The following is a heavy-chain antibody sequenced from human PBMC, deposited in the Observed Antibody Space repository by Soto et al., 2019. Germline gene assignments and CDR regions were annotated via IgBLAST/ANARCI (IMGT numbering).Heavy chain of an antibody. Sequence: GGSLRLSCAASGFTFSSYAMHWVRQAPGKGLEWVAVISYDGSNKYYADSVKGRFTISRDNPKNTLYLQMNSLRAEDTAVYYCARDPLTYYDILTGYPDYWGQGTLVTVSS. CDR3: ARDPLTYYDILTGYPDY. J-gene: IGHJ4*02. D-gene: IGHD3-9*01. V-gene: IGHV3-30-3*01. CDR2: ISYDGSNK. CDR1: GFTFSSYA.